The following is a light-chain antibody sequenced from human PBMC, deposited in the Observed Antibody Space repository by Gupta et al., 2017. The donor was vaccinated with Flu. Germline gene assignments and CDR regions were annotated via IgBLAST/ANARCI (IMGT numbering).Light chain of an antibody. J-gene: IGKJ1*01. CDR2: GTS. CDR3: QQYHNWPRT. CDR1: QSISNN. Sequence: PGERATLSCRASQSISNNLAWFQQRPGQAPRLLIYGTSTRGTTVPARFSGSGSGTEFTLTISSLQSEDFAIYYCQQYHNWPRTFGPGTKVEVE. V-gene: IGKV3-15*01.